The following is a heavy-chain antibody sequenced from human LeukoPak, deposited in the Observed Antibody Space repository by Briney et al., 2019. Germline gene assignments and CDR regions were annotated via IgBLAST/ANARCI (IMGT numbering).Heavy chain of an antibody. Sequence: NPSETLSLTCTVSGGSISSYYWSWLRQPPGKGLEWIGYIYYSGSTNYNPSLKSRVTISVDTSKNQFSLKLSSVTAADTAVYYCARTSLGSSSWYTYDYYYGMDVWGQGTTVTVSS. V-gene: IGHV4-59*01. CDR3: ARTSLGSSSWYTYDYYYGMDV. D-gene: IGHD6-13*01. CDR1: GGSISSYY. CDR2: IYYSGST. J-gene: IGHJ6*02.